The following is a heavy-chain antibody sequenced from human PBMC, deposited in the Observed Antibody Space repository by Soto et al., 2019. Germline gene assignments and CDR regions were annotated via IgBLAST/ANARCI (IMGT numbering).Heavy chain of an antibody. CDR3: TRGGHCIDGVCSARDY. Sequence: QVQLQESGPGLVKPSETLSLTCTVSGGSISTYYWSWIRQPPGKGLEWSGYIYYGGSANYNPSLKRRVTTALDRSTKQFTLRLNSVTAADTAVYYCTRGGHCIDGVCSARDYWGQGTLVTVSS. V-gene: IGHV4-59*08. D-gene: IGHD2-8*01. J-gene: IGHJ4*02. CDR1: GGSISTYY. CDR2: IYYGGSA.